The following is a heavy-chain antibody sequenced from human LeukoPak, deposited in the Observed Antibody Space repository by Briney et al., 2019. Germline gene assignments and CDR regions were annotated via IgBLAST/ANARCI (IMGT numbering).Heavy chain of an antibody. V-gene: IGHV3-30*18. CDR2: ISYDGSNK. Sequence: GGSLRLSCAASGFTFSSYGMHRVRQAPGKGLEWVAVISYDGSNKYYADSVKGRFTISRDNSKNTLYLQMNSLRAEDTAVYYCAKEYCGGDCPTDVPDYWGQGTLVTVSS. CDR1: GFTFSSYG. D-gene: IGHD2-21*02. CDR3: AKEYCGGDCPTDVPDY. J-gene: IGHJ4*02.